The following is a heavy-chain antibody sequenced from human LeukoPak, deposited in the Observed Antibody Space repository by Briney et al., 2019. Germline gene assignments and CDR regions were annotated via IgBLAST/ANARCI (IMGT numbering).Heavy chain of an antibody. Sequence: SETLSLTCTVSGGSISSGGYYWSWIRQPPGKGLEWIGYIYHSGSTYYNPSLKSRVTISVDRSKNQFSLKLSSVTAADTAVYYCARFSGYYAYWGQGTLVTVSS. CDR3: ARFSGYYAY. D-gene: IGHD3-22*01. CDR1: GGSISSGGYY. V-gene: IGHV4-30-2*01. CDR2: IYHSGST. J-gene: IGHJ4*02.